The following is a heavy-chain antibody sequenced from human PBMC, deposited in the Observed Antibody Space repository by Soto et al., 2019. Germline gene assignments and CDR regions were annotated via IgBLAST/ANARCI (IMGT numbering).Heavy chain of an antibody. D-gene: IGHD2-2*01. CDR3: ARIYPRYNYAPG. J-gene: IGHJ4*02. CDR2: INHSGST. Sequence: ETLSLTCAVGGGPLRGYFWSWIRQPPGKGLEWIGEINHSGSTNYNPSLKSRVTMSVDTSKNQFSLKLISVTAADTAVYYCARIYPRYNYAPGWGQGTLVTVS. V-gene: IGHV4-34*01. CDR1: GGPLRGYF.